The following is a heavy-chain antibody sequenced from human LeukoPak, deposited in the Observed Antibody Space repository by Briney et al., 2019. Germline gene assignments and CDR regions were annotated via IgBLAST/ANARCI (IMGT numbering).Heavy chain of an antibody. Sequence: ASVKVSCKASGYTFTSYDINWVRQATGQGLEWMGWMNPNSGNTGYAQKFQGRVTMTRNTSISTAYMELSRLRSDDTAVYYCARGRVNPITMVRGVISYWGQGTLVTVSS. V-gene: IGHV1-8*01. CDR1: GYTFTSYD. CDR3: ARGRVNPITMVRGVISY. CDR2: MNPNSGNT. J-gene: IGHJ4*02. D-gene: IGHD3-10*01.